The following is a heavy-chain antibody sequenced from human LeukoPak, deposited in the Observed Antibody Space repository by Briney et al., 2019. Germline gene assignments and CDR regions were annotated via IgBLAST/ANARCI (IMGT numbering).Heavy chain of an antibody. D-gene: IGHD6-13*01. CDR1: GYTFTSYG. Sequence: GASVKVSCKTSGYTFTSYGISWVRQAPGQGLEWMGWISAYNGNTNYAQKLQGRVTMTTDTSTSTAYMELRSLRSDDTAVYYCARGIVRIAAAGTYRMDVWGQGTTVTVSS. CDR2: ISAYNGNT. V-gene: IGHV1-18*01. CDR3: ARGIVRIAAAGTYRMDV. J-gene: IGHJ6*02.